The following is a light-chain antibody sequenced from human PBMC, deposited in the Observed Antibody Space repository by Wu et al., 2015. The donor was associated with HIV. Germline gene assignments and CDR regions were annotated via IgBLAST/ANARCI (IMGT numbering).Light chain of an antibody. V-gene: IGKV1-5*03. J-gene: IGKJ1*01. CDR3: QKYNTAPWT. CDR2: KAS. Sequence: DIQMTQSPSTLSASVGDRVTITCRASRSISSWLAWYQQKPGKAPKLLIYKASSLQSGVPSRFSGSGSGTEFTLTISSLQPDDFATYYCQKYNTAPWTFGQGTKVEMK. CDR1: RSISSW.